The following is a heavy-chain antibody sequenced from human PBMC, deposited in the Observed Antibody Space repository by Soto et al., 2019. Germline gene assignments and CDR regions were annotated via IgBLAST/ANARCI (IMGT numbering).Heavy chain of an antibody. CDR2: IIPIFGTA. Sequence: QVQLVQSGAEVKKPGSSVKVSCKASGGTFSSYAISWVRQAPGQGLEWMGGIIPIFGTANYAQKFQGRVTITADESTSTAYMELSSLRSEDTAVYYCASPGYSHQDYYYYYGMDVWGQGTTVTVSS. CDR3: ASPGYSHQDYYYYYGMDV. CDR1: GGTFSSYA. D-gene: IGHD4-4*01. V-gene: IGHV1-69*12. J-gene: IGHJ6*02.